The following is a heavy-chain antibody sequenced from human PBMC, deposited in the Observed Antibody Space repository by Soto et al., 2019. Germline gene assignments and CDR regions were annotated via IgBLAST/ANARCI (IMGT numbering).Heavy chain of an antibody. CDR2: FDPEDGET. D-gene: IGHD6-19*01. J-gene: IGHJ6*03. Sequence: ASVKVSCKVSGYTLTELSMHWVRQAPGKGLEWMGGFDPEDGETIYAQKFQGRVTMTEDTSTDTAYMELSSLRSEDTAVYYCATSTLWLVGQVPFYYMDVWGKGTTVTVSS. CDR3: ATSTLWLVGQVPFYYMDV. V-gene: IGHV1-24*01. CDR1: GYTLTELS.